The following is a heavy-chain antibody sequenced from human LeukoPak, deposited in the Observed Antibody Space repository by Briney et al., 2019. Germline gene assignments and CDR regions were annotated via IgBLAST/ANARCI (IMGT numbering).Heavy chain of an antibody. J-gene: IGHJ2*01. CDR2: INHSGST. Sequence: SETLSLTCAVYGGAFSGDYWSWIRQPPGKGLEWIGEINHSGSTNYNPSLKSRVTISVDTSKNQFSLRLSSVTAADTAVYYSARVLEGSSGQHWYFDLWGRGTLVTVSS. D-gene: IGHD6-19*01. CDR1: GGAFSGDY. V-gene: IGHV4-34*01. CDR3: ARVLEGSSGQHWYFDL.